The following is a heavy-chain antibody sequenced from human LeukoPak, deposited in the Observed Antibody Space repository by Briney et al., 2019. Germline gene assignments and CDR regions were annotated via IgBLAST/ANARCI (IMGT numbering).Heavy chain of an antibody. CDR3: ARGRIRGSGSPNWFDR. D-gene: IGHD3-10*01. V-gene: IGHV1-2*02. J-gene: IGHJ5*02. CDR2: INPNSGGT. CDR1: GYSFSDYY. Sequence: ASVKVSCKASGYSFSDYYMHWVRQAPGQGPEWMGWINPNSGGTSYAPKFQGRVTMTRDTSINTAYMELNTLRFDDTAMYYCARGRIRGSGSPNWFDRWGQGTLVTVSS.